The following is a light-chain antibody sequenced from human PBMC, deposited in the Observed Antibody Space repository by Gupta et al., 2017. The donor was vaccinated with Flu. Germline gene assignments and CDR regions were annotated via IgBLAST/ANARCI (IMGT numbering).Light chain of an antibody. CDR2: AAS. V-gene: IGKV1-39*01. J-gene: IGKJ2*01. CDR3: QQRDSNPRT. Sequence: DIQMTQSPSSLSASVGDRVTITCRASQSISSYLNWYQQKPGKAPKLLIYAASSLQSGVPSRFSGSGSGTDFTLTISRLQPEDFATYYCQQRDSNPRTFGQGTKLAIK. CDR1: QSISSY.